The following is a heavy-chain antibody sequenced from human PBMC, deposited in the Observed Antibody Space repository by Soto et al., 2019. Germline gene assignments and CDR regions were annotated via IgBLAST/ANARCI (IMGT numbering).Heavy chain of an antibody. V-gene: IGHV4-4*02. CDR3: ARHGYGDYVLYFAY. J-gene: IGHJ4*02. Sequence: SETPSLTCAVSGGSISSSNWWSWVRQLPGKGLEWIGEIYHSGSTSYNPSLKSRVTISVDKSKNQFSLKLSSVTAADTAVYYCARHGYGDYVLYFAYSGQGTLVIVSS. CDR2: IYHSGST. CDR1: GGSISSSNW. D-gene: IGHD4-17*01.